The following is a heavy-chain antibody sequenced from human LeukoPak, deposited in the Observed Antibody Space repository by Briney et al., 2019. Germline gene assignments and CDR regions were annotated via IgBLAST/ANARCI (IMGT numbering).Heavy chain of an antibody. CDR1: GFTVSSYY. V-gene: IGHV3-66*01. Sequence: PGGSLRLSCAASGFTVSSYYMTWFRQAPGKGLEWVSAMYSGGSTYYEESAKGRGAISRDNAQNTVFLQKNSVRVEDTAVYYCARCYSKHLFGMDVWGQGTAVTVSS. CDR3: ARCYSKHLFGMDV. CDR2: MYSGGST. D-gene: IGHD4-11*01. J-gene: IGHJ6*02.